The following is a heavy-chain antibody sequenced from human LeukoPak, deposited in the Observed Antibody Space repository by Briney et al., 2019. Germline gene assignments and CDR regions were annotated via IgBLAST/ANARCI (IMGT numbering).Heavy chain of an antibody. CDR1: GGSISSGNDY. CDR3: ARESEGNFGLWRFDP. D-gene: IGHD3-3*01. CDR2: IYTSGST. Sequence: SETLSLTCTVSGGSISSGNDYWSWIRQPAGKGLEWIRRIYTSGSTNYNPSLKSRVTISVDTSKNQFSLKLSSVTAADTAVYCCARESEGNFGLWRFDPWGQGTLVTVSS. V-gene: IGHV4-61*02. J-gene: IGHJ5*02.